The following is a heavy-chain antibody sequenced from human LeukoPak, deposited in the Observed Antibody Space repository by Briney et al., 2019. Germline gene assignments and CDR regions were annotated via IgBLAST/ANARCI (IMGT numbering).Heavy chain of an antibody. CDR1: GYTFTAYN. J-gene: IGHJ5*02. Sequence: GASVKVSCKVSGYTFTAYNIHWVRQAPGQGPEWMGWITPASGATNYAQKFQGWVTMTRDTSISTAYMELSRLRSDDTAVYYCARGDIVVVPAAQGSWFDPWGQGTLVTVSS. CDR2: ITPASGAT. D-gene: IGHD2-2*01. CDR3: ARGDIVVVPAAQGSWFDP. V-gene: IGHV1-2*04.